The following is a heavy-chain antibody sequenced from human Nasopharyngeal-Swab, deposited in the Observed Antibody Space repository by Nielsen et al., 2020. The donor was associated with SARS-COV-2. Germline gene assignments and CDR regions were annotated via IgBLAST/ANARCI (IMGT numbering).Heavy chain of an antibody. Sequence: WVRQAPGQGLERMGIINPSGGSTSYAQKLQGRVTMTRDTSTSTVYMELSSLRSEDTAVYYCARDKSMTVVVITTHPYGMDVWGRGTTVTVSS. V-gene: IGHV1-46*01. J-gene: IGHJ6*02. CDR2: INPSGGST. D-gene: IGHD3-22*01. CDR3: ARDKSMTVVVITTHPYGMDV.